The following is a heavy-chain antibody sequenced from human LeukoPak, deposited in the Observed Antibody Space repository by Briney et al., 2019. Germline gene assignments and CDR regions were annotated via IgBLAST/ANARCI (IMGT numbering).Heavy chain of an antibody. D-gene: IGHD5-18*01. J-gene: IGHJ6*02. CDR3: ARVIDSYERYGMDV. V-gene: IGHV4-59*01. CDR2: IYYSGST. CDR1: GGSISSYY. Sequence: SETLSLTCTVSGGSISSYYWSWIRQPPGKGLEWIGYIYYSGSTNYNPSLKSRVTISVDTSKNQFSLKLSSVTAADTAVYYCARVIDSYERYGMDVWGQGTTVTVSS.